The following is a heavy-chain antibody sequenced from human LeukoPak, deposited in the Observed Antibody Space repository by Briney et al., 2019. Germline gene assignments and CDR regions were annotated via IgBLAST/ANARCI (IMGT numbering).Heavy chain of an antibody. V-gene: IGHV3-23*01. CDR2: IGGSRDYT. D-gene: IGHD1/OR15-1a*01. Sequence: GGSLRLSCAASGLTFTTTAFSWVRQAPGKGLEWVSSIGGSRDYTYYADSVKGRFTISRDNSKNTVYLQMNTLRAEDTAVYYCAAGGGNTFDPWGQGIQVTVAS. J-gene: IGHJ5*02. CDR3: AAGGGNTFDP. CDR1: GLTFTTTA.